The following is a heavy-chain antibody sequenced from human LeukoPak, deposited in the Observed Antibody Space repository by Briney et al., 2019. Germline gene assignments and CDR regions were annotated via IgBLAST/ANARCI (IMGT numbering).Heavy chain of an antibody. V-gene: IGHV4-4*07. Sequence: SETLSLTCTVSGGSISSYYWSWIRQPAGKGLEWIGRIYTSGSTNYNPSLKSRVTMSVDTSKNQFSLKLSSVTAADTAVYYCARAESGYSSSWSDYYYMDVWGKGTTVTVSS. CDR3: ARAESGYSSSWSDYYYMDV. CDR1: GGSISSYY. D-gene: IGHD6-13*01. CDR2: IYTSGST. J-gene: IGHJ6*03.